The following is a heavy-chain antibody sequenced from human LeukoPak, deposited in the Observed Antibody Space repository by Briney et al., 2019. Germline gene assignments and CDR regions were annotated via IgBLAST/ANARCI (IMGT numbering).Heavy chain of an antibody. D-gene: IGHD2-2*01. J-gene: IGHJ3*02. V-gene: IGHV1-18*01. CDR3: ARRGHCSSTSCYRSAFDI. Sequence: GASVKVSCKASGYTFTSYGISWVRQAPGQGLEWMGWISAYNGNTNYAQKLQGRVTMTTDTSTSTAYMELRSLRSDDTAVYYCARRGHCSSTSCYRSAFDIWGQGTMVTVSS. CDR2: ISAYNGNT. CDR1: GYTFTSYG.